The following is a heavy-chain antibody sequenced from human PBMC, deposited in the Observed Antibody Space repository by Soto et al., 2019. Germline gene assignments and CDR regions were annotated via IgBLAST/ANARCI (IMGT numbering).Heavy chain of an antibody. CDR2: IYDSGST. D-gene: IGHD3-10*01. CDR1: GGSVDSGSYY. CDR3: AREERRVLTRFDN. Sequence: KPSETRSLTCTVSGGSVDSGSYYWSWIRQPPGKGLEWSGYIYDSGSTNYNPSLKSRVTISVDMSKNQSSLQLTSVTAAGTAVYYCAREERRVLTRFDNWGQGTLVTVSS. V-gene: IGHV4-61*01. J-gene: IGHJ4*02.